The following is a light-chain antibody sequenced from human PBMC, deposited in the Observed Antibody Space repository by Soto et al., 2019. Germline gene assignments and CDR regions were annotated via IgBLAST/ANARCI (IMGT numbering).Light chain of an antibody. V-gene: IGKV1-39*01. CDR3: QQDYTPPIT. Sequence: DIQMTQSASSLSASIGDRVTITGRASQSISNYLNWYQQKPGTAPKLLMYAASTLQSGVPSRFSGSGSGTDFTLTISSLQNEDFATYHCQQDYTPPITFGQGTKLEIK. J-gene: IGKJ5*01. CDR2: AAS. CDR1: QSISNY.